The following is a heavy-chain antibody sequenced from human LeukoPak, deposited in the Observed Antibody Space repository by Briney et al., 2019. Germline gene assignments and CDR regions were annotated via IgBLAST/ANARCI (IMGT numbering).Heavy chain of an antibody. J-gene: IGHJ4*02. CDR1: GYTFTAYY. D-gene: IGHD6-6*01. V-gene: IGHV1-2*02. CDR3: ARAPLYGSCEY. Sequence: ALVKVSCKASGYTFTAYYMHWVRQAPGQRLEWMGWVNPNSGGTNYAQKLQGRVTMTTDTSTSTAYMELRSLRSDDTAVYYCARAPLYGSCEYWGQGTLVTVSS. CDR2: VNPNSGGT.